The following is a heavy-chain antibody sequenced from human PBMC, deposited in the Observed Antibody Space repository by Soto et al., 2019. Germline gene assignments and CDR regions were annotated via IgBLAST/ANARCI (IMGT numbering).Heavy chain of an antibody. CDR3: AREGYFASGHYFDY. D-gene: IGHD3-10*01. Sequence: GASVKVSCKXSGYTFTAYAMHWVRQAPGQGLEWMGWIDTGSGNTKYSQNFQGRVAITRDTSASTVYMELSSLRPEDTAVHYCAREGYFASGHYFDYWGQGALVTVSS. J-gene: IGHJ4*02. V-gene: IGHV1-3*04. CDR1: GYTFTAYA. CDR2: IDTGSGNT.